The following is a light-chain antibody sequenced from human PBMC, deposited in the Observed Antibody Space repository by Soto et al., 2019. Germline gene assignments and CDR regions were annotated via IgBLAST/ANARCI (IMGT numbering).Light chain of an antibody. V-gene: IGKV3-15*01. Sequence: EIVMTQSPATLSVSPGARATLSCRASQSVSSNLAWYQQKPGQAPRLHIYGASTRATGIPARFSGSGSGTEFTLTISSLQSEDFAVYYCQQYNNWPLFTFGPGTKVDIK. CDR1: QSVSSN. CDR3: QQYNNWPLFT. CDR2: GAS. J-gene: IGKJ3*01.